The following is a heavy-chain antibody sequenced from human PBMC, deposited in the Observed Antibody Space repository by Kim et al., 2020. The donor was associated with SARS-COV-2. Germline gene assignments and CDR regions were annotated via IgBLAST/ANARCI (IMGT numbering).Heavy chain of an antibody. Sequence: ASVKVSCKASGYTFTSYGISWVRQAPGQGLEWMGWISAYNGNTNYAHKLQGRVTMTTDTSTSTAYMELRSLRSDDTAVYYCARDPRGGYYYGSGRALYYGMDVWGQGTTVTVSS. V-gene: IGHV1-18*01. CDR2: ISAYNGNT. CDR1: GYTFTSYG. D-gene: IGHD3-10*01. J-gene: IGHJ6*02. CDR3: ARDPRGGYYYGSGRALYYGMDV.